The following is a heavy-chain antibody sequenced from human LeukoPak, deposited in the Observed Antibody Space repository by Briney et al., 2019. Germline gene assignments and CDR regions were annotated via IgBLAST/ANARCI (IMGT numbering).Heavy chain of an antibody. CDR3: TRGGTGSCTSSNCYFDY. J-gene: IGHJ4*02. V-gene: IGHV6-1*01. CDR1: GDSVSMNGAA. D-gene: IGHD2-2*01. CDR2: TYYRSKWYN. Sequence: SQTLSLTCAISGDSVSMNGAAWNWIRQSPSRGLEWLGRTYYRSKWYNDYAVSVRGRISINPDTSKNQFSLHLNSVTPEDTAVYFCTRGGTGSCTSSNCYFDYWGQGTLVTVSS.